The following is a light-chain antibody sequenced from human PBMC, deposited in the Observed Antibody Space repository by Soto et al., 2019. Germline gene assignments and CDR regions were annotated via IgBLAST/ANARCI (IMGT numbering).Light chain of an antibody. Sequence: EIVMTQSPATLSVSPGERATLSCRASQSASRNLAWYQQKPGQAPRLLIYGASTRATGIPATFSGSGSGTEFTLTISSLQSEDFAVYYCQQYNKWTLTFGGGTKVEIK. J-gene: IGKJ4*01. CDR3: QQYNKWTLT. V-gene: IGKV3-15*01. CDR2: GAS. CDR1: QSASRN.